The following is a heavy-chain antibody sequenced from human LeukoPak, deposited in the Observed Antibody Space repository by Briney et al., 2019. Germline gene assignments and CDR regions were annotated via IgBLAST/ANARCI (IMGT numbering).Heavy chain of an antibody. CDR1: SCNFSSYG. CDR3: ARDDEGFDP. CDR2: TSVYNGNT. J-gene: IGHJ5*02. V-gene: IGHV1-18*04. Sequence: ASVKVPCKASSCNFSSYGLIWARQAPGQGLEWMGRTSVYNGNTKYALKLQGRVTMTTDTSTSTAYMELRSLRSDDTAVYYCARDDEGFDPWGQGTLVTVSS.